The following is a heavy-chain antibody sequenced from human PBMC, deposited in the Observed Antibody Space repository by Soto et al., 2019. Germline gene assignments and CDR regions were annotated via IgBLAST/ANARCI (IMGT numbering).Heavy chain of an antibody. CDR3: AKDIPSGRGYYYYYLDV. V-gene: IGHV3-23*01. CDR1: GFTFSSYA. Sequence: GGSLRLSCAASGFTFSSYAMSWVRQAPGKGLEWVSAISGSGGSTYYADSVKGRFTISRDNSKNTLYLQMNSLRAEDTAVYYCAKDIPSGRGYYYYYLDVWGKGTTVTDSS. CDR2: ISGSGGST. D-gene: IGHD3-3*01. J-gene: IGHJ6*03.